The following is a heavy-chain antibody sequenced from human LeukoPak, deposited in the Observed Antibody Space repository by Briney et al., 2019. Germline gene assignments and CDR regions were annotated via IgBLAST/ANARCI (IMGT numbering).Heavy chain of an antibody. J-gene: IGHJ4*02. Sequence: SETLSLTCAVYGGSFSGYYWSWIRQPPGKGLEWIGYIYYSGSTYYNPSLKSRVTMSVDTSKNQFSLKLSSVTAADTAVYYCARDRGDSSSSDYWGQGTLVTVSS. CDR2: IYYSGST. V-gene: IGHV4-34*01. CDR3: ARDRGDSSSSDY. D-gene: IGHD6-6*01. CDR1: GGSFSGYY.